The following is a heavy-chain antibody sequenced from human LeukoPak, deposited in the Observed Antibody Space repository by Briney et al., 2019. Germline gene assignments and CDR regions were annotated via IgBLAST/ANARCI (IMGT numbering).Heavy chain of an antibody. V-gene: IGHV3-30*01. CDR2: ISYDGSNK. CDR1: GFTFSSYA. J-gene: IGHJ4*02. Sequence: PGGSLRLSCVASGFTFSSYAMHWVRQAPGKGLEWVAVISYDGSNKYYADSVKGRFTISRDNSKNTLYLQMNSLRAEDTAVYYCASLYSSSSGPFDYWGQGTLVTVSS. CDR3: ASLYSSSSGPFDY. D-gene: IGHD6-6*01.